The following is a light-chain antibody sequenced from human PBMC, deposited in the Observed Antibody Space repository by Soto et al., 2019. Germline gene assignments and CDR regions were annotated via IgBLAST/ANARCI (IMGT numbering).Light chain of an antibody. Sequence: EIAMTQSPATLSVSPVEIATLSCRASQSVSSNLAWYQQKPGQAPRLLIYGASTRATGVPARFSGSGSGTEFTLTISSLQTEDFAVYYCHQYNNWPPWTFGQGTKVDI. CDR2: GAS. CDR3: HQYNNWPPWT. V-gene: IGKV3-15*01. J-gene: IGKJ1*01. CDR1: QSVSSN.